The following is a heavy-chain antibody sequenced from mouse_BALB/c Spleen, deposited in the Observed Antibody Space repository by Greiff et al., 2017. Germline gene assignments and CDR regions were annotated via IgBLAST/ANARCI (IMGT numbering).Heavy chain of an antibody. D-gene: IGHD1-1*01. J-gene: IGHJ2*01. V-gene: IGHV1-14*01. CDR3: ARCITTVVATNFDY. CDR1: GYTFTSYV. Sequence: VQLQQSGPELVKPGASVKMSCKASGYTFTSYVMHWVKQKPGQGLEWIGYINPYNDGTKYNEKFKGKATLTSDKSSSTAYMELSSLTSEDSAVYYCARCITTVVATNFDYWGQGTTLTVSS. CDR2: INPYNDGT.